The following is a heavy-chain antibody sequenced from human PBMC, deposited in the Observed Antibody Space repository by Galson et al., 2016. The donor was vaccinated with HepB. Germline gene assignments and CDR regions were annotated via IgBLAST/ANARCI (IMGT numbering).Heavy chain of an antibody. V-gene: IGHV1-18*04. CDR2: ISGYTGNT. Sequence: SVKVSCKASGYTFTNYGISWVRQAPGQGLEWMGWISGYTGNTNYAQKLQDRLTMTTDASASTASMELRSLRSDDTAVYFCAREQFEGIEVTGTPLKWSYWYLDLWGRGTLVTVSS. J-gene: IGHJ2*01. CDR1: GYTFTNYG. D-gene: IGHD6-19*01. CDR3: AREQFEGIEVTGTPLKWSYWYLDL.